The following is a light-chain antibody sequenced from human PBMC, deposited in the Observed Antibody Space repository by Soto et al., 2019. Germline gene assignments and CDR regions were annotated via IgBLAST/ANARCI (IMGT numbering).Light chain of an antibody. V-gene: IGLV2-14*01. Sequence: QSALTQPASVSGSPGQSITISCTGTSSDVGGYNFVSWYQQHPGKAPKLIIYEVSHRPSGVSSRFSGSKSGSTASLTISGLQAEDEAFYYCSSYTDIGTPFGTGTKLTVL. CDR3: SSYTDIGTP. CDR2: EVS. CDR1: SSDVGGYNF. J-gene: IGLJ1*01.